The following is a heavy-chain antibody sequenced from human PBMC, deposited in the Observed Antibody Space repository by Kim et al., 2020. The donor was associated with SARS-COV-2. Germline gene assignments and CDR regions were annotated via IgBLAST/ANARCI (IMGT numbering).Heavy chain of an antibody. J-gene: IGHJ5*02. CDR1: GGSISSGGYY. V-gene: IGHV4-31*03. D-gene: IGHD3-10*01. CDR2: IYYSGST. Sequence: SETLSLTCTVSGGSISSGGYYWSWIRQHPGKGLEWIGYIYYSGSTYYNPSLKSRVTISVDTSKNQFSLKLSSVTAADTAVYYCARAHITMVRGRNWFDPWGQGTLVTVSS. CDR3: ARAHITMVRGRNWFDP.